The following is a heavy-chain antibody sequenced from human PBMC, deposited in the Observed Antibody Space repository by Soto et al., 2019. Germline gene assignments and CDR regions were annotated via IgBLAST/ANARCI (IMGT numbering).Heavy chain of an antibody. J-gene: IGHJ4*02. CDR1: GGSISSSSYY. D-gene: IGHD4-17*01. CDR3: ARHGYDYGEPYLDY. Sequence: SETLSLTCTVSGGSISSSSYYWGWIRQPPGKGLEWIGSIYYSGSTYYNPSLKSRVTISVDTSKNQFSLKLSSVTAADTAVYYCARHGYDYGEPYLDYWGQGTLVTVSS. V-gene: IGHV4-39*01. CDR2: IYYSGST.